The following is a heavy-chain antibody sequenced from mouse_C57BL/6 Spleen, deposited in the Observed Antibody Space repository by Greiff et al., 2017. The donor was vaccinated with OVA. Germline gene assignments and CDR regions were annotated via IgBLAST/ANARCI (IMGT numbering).Heavy chain of an antibody. Sequence: VQLQQSGAELARPGASVKLSCKASGYTFTSYGISWVKQRTGQGLEWIGEIYPRSGNTYYNEKFKGKATLTADKSSSTAYMELRSLTSEDSAVYFCAIFHYYGSSYDYAMDYWGQGTSVTVSS. V-gene: IGHV1-81*01. CDR3: AIFHYYGSSYDYAMDY. CDR2: IYPRSGNT. J-gene: IGHJ4*01. CDR1: GYTFTSYG. D-gene: IGHD1-1*01.